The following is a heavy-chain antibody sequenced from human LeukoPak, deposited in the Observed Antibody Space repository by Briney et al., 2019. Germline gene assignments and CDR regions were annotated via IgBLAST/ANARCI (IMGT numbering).Heavy chain of an antibody. D-gene: IGHD3-10*01. J-gene: IGHJ6*03. CDR1: GGSISSGGYS. CDR2: IYYSGST. V-gene: IGHV4-30-4*07. CDR3: ARTTMVRGTYYMDV. Sequence: SETLSLTCAVSGGSISSGGYSWSWIRQPPGKGLEWIGYIYYSGSTYYNPSLKSRVTISVDTSKNQFSLKLSSVTAADTAVYYCARTTMVRGTYYMDVWGKGTTVTISS.